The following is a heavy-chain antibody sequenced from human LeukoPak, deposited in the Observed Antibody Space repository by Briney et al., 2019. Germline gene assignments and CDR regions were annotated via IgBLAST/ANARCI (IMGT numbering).Heavy chain of an antibody. CDR2: IYYSGST. CDR3: ARELAGGAAGFDY. CDR1: GGSISSYY. D-gene: IGHD6-13*01. Sequence: PSQTLSLTFTVSGGSISSYYWSWIRQPPGKGLEWIGYIYYSGSTNYNPSLKSRVTISVDTSKNQFSLKLSSVTAADTAVYYCARELAGGAAGFDYWGQGTLVTVSS. V-gene: IGHV4-59*01. J-gene: IGHJ4*02.